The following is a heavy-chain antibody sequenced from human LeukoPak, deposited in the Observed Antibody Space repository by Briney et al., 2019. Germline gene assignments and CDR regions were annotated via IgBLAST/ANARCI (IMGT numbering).Heavy chain of an antibody. CDR1: GFTFSSYW. J-gene: IGHJ4*02. CDR2: INSDGSST. Sequence: GGSLRLSCAASGFTFSSYWMHWVRQAPGKGLVWVSRINSDGSSTSYADSVKGRFTISRDNAKNTLYLRMNTLRAEDTAVYYCARGYCASTSCPKAYYFDYWGQGTLVSVSS. CDR3: ARGYCASTSCPKAYYFDY. V-gene: IGHV3-74*01. D-gene: IGHD2-2*01.